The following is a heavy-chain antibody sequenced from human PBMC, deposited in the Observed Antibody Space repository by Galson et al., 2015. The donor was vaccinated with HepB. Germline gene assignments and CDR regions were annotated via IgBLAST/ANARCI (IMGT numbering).Heavy chain of an antibody. Sequence: SVKVSCKASGGTFSSYAISWVRQAPGQGLEWVGGIIPIFGTANYAQKFQGRVTITADKSTSTAYMELSSLRSEDTAVYYCARGCSGGSCYGSRAKSYGTDVWGQGTTVTVSS. CDR1: GGTFSSYA. D-gene: IGHD2-15*01. CDR3: ARGCSGGSCYGSRAKSYGTDV. J-gene: IGHJ6*02. CDR2: IIPIFGTA. V-gene: IGHV1-69*06.